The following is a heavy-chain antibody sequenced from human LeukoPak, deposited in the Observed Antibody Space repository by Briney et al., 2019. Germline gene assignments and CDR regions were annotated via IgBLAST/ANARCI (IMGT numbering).Heavy chain of an antibody. CDR2: IHYSGST. CDR3: ARTYSSSWYNWFDP. V-gene: IGHV4-59*01. CDR1: GGSISSYY. J-gene: IGHJ5*02. D-gene: IGHD6-13*01. Sequence: SETLSLTCTVSGGSISSYYWSWIRQPPGKGLEWIGYIHYSGSTNYNPSLKSRVTISVDTSKNQFSLKLSSVTAADTAVYYCARTYSSSWYNWFDPWGQGTLVTVSS.